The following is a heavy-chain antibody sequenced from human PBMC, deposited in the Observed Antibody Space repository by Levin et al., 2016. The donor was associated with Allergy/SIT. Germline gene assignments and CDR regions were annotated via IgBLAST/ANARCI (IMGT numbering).Heavy chain of an antibody. J-gene: IGHJ4*02. CDR1: GGSISSYY. D-gene: IGHD3-10*01. CDR3: ARRNTGGSGERFDY. CDR2: VYSSGNT. Sequence: SETLSLTCTVSGGSISSYYWSWIRQPPGKGLEWIGFVYSSGNTNYNPSLKSRVTISLDTSRNQFSLRLSSVTAADTAVYYCARRNTGGSGERFDYWGQGSLVLVSS. V-gene: IGHV4-59*08.